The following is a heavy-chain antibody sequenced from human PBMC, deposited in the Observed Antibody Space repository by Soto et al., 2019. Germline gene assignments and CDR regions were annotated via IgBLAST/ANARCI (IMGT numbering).Heavy chain of an antibody. CDR1: GYTFTSYY. V-gene: IGHV1-46*01. CDR3: ARDGGYSGSRGHLDY. D-gene: IGHD6-6*01. CDR2: INPSGGST. J-gene: IGHJ4*02. Sequence: ASVKVSCKASGYTFTSYYMHWVRQAPGQGLEWMGIINPSGGSTSYAQKFQGRVTMTRDTSTSTVYMELSSLRSEDTAVYYWARDGGYSGSRGHLDYWGQGTLVPVSS.